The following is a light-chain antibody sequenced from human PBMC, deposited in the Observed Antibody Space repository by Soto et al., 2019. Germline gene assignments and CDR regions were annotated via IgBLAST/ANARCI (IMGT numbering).Light chain of an antibody. J-gene: IGKJ1*01. CDR3: RQCRNCSWE. Sequence: CRGSQSVSSSYLAWYQQKPGQAPRLLIYGVSSRATGIPARFCFSGSETGIPLTISVLAFQHFGSYYRRQCRNCSWEFGQGTKVDIK. CDR2: GVS. V-gene: IGKV3D-20*02. CDR1: QSVSSSY.